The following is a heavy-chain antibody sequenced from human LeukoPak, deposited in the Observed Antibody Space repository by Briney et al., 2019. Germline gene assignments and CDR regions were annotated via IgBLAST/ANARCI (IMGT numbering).Heavy chain of an antibody. CDR2: IKYDGSEM. CDR3: ASLLVGATRGGYFDY. D-gene: IGHD1-26*01. J-gene: IGHJ4*02. V-gene: IGHV3-7*01. CDR1: GFTFSSYW. Sequence: GGSLRLSCAASGFTFSSYWMSWVRQAPGKGLEWVANIKYDGSEMYYVDSVKGRFTISRDNAKNSLYLQMNSLRAEDTAVYYCASLLVGATRGGYFDYWGQGTLVTVSS.